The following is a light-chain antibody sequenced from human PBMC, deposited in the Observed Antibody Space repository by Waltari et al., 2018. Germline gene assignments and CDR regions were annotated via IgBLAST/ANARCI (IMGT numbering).Light chain of an antibody. Sequence: QSVLTQPPSASGPPGPRVTISCSGSSSNIGRNYVYWYQQLPGTAPKLLIYTSDQRPSGVPDRFSGSKSGTSASLASSGLRSEDEADYYCAAWDDSLSGRVFGGGTKLTVL. CDR2: TSD. J-gene: IGLJ3*02. CDR1: SSNIGRNY. CDR3: AAWDDSLSGRV. V-gene: IGLV1-47*01.